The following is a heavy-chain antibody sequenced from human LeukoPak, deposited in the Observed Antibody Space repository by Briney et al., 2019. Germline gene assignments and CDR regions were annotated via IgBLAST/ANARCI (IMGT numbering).Heavy chain of an antibody. CDR1: GFAVNSNY. Sequence: GGSLRLSCAASGFAVNSNYMTWVRQAPGKGLEWVSVIYSGGSTYYADSVKGRFTISRDNSKNTLYLQMNSLRAEDTAVYYCARVKAGYYYYMDVWAKGPRSPSP. V-gene: IGHV3-53*01. CDR2: IYSGGST. J-gene: IGHJ6*03. D-gene: IGHD3-10*01. CDR3: ARVKAGYYYYMDV.